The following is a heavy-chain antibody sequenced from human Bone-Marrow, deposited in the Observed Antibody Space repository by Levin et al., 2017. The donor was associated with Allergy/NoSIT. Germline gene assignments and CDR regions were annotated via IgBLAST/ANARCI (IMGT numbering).Heavy chain of an antibody. J-gene: IGHJ5*02. CDR3: AKDPGCSGGSCYPPNWFDP. CDR1: GFTFSSYA. CDR2: ISGSGGST. D-gene: IGHD2-15*01. V-gene: IGHV3-23*01. Sequence: PGGSLRLSCAASGFTFSSYAMSWVRQAPGKGLEWVSAISGSGGSTYYADSVKGRFTISRDNSKNTLYLQMNSLRAEDTAVYYCAKDPGCSGGSCYPPNWFDPWGQGTLVTVSS.